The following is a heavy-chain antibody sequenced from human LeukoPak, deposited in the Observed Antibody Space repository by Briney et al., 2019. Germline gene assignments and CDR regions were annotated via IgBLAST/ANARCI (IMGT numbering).Heavy chain of an antibody. CDR1: GGSVSSSSYY. J-gene: IGHJ5*02. D-gene: IGHD2-2*01. CDR3: ARHEVGYCSSPSCYGGNWLDP. Sequence: SDTLSLTCTVSGGSVSSSSYYWGWIRQPLGKGLEWIGRVYFSGTTYYNPSLKSRVTISVDTSKNQFSLKLNSVTAADTAVYYCARHEVGYCSSPSCYGGNWLDPWGQGTLVTVSS. CDR2: VYFSGTT. V-gene: IGHV4-39*01.